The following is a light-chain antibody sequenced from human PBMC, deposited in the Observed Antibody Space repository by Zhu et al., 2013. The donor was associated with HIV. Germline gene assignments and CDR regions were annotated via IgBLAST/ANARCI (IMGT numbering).Light chain of an antibody. Sequence: DIVLTQSPGTLSLSPGERATLSCRASQSVANSLAWYQQKPGQAPRLVIYDASRRATGIPARFSGSGSGTDFTLTISRLEPEDFAVYYCQQYGSSPETFGQGTKLEIK. J-gene: IGKJ1*01. V-gene: IGKV3-20*01. CDR1: QSVANS. CDR3: QQYGSSPET. CDR2: DAS.